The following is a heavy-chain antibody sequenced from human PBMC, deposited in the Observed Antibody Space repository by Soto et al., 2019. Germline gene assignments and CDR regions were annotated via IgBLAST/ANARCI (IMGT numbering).Heavy chain of an antibody. CDR1: GGSISSYY. CDR2: IYYSGST. Sequence: SETLSLTCTVSGGSISSYYWSWIRQPPGEGLEWIGYIYYSGSTNYNPSLKSRVTISVDTSKNQFSLKLSSVTAADTAVYYCARHGPFTIVRGVLSNWFDPWGQGTLVTVSS. J-gene: IGHJ5*02. V-gene: IGHV4-59*08. CDR3: ARHGPFTIVRGVLSNWFDP. D-gene: IGHD3-10*01.